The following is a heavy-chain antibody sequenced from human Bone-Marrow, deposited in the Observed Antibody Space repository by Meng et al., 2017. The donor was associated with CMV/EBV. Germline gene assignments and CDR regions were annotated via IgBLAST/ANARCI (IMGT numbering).Heavy chain of an antibody. CDR3: ARHQGSLHYYYYGMDV. D-gene: IGHD1-26*01. CDR1: GYSISSGYY. J-gene: IGHJ6*02. CDR2: IYHSGNT. Sequence: GSLRLSCTVSGYSISSGYYWGWIRQPPGKGLEWIGSIYHSGNTYYNPSLKSRVTISVDTSKNQFSLKLSSVTAADTAVYYCARHQGSLHYYYYGMDVWGQGTTVTVSS. V-gene: IGHV4-38-2*02.